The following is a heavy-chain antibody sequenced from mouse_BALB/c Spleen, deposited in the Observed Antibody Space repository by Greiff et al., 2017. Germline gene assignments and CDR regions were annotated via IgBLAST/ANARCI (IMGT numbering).Heavy chain of an antibody. CDR3: ARYDYDKAWFAY. J-gene: IGHJ3*01. CDR2: INPSSGYT. Sequence: QVQLQQSGAELARPGASVKMSCKASGYTFTSYTMHWVKQRPGQGLEWIGYINPSSGYTNYNQKFKDKATLTADKSSSTAYMQLSSLTSEDSAVYYCARYDYDKAWFAYWGQGTLVTVSA. V-gene: IGHV1-4*01. CDR1: GYTFTSYT. D-gene: IGHD2-4*01.